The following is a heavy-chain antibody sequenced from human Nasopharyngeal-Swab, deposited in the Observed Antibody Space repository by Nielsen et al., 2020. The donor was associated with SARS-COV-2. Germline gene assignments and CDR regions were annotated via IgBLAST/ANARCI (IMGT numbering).Heavy chain of an antibody. J-gene: IGHJ4*02. CDR2: VEQSGFT. CDR3: ARTFCTTSSCSYYFDS. V-gene: IGHV4-39*07. Sequence: SETLSLTCTVSGDSIAYSTYYWTWIRQPPGKGLEWIGEVEQSGFTKYNPSLKSRVSISLDTSKNQVSLKVSSVTAADTAVYYCARTFCTTSSCSYYFDSWGQGNLVTVSS. D-gene: IGHD2-2*01. CDR1: GDSIAYSTYY.